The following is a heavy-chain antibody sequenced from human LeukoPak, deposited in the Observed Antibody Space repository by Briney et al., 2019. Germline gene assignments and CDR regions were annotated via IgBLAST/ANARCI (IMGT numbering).Heavy chain of an antibody. CDR1: GGSFSGYY. CDR2: INHSGST. CDR3: ASWTGWFDP. J-gene: IGHJ5*02. D-gene: IGHD1-1*01. Sequence: SETLSLTCAVYGGSFSGYYWSWIRQPPGKGLEWIGEINHSGSTNYNPSLKSRVTISVDTSKSQFSLKLSSVTAADTAVYYCASWTGWFDPWGQGTLVTVSS. V-gene: IGHV4-34*01.